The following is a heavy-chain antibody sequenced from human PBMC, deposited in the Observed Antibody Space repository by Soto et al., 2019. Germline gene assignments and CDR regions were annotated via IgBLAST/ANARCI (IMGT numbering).Heavy chain of an antibody. D-gene: IGHD5-12*01. CDR3: AKDVEGSGYDSGNDY. J-gene: IGHJ4*02. V-gene: IGHV3-23*01. Sequence: EVQLLESGGGLVQPGGSLRLSCAASGFTFSNYAMSWVRQAPGKGLEWVSSISGSGGSTYYADSVKGRFTISRDNSKNTVDRQMNSLRAEDTAVYYCAKDVEGSGYDSGNDYWGQGTLVTVSS. CDR1: GFTFSNYA. CDR2: ISGSGGST.